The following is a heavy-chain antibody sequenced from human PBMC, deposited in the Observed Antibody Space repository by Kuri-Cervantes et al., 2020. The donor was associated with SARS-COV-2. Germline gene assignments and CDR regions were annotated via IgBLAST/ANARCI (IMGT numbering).Heavy chain of an antibody. CDR1: GFTFSNAW. V-gene: IGHV3-15*01. Sequence: GGSLRLSCAASGFTFSNAWMSWVRQAPGKGLEWVGRIKSKTDGGTTDYAAPVKGRFTISRDDSKNTLYLQMNSLKTEDTAVYYCARGSISVGRATGGLDYWGQGTLVTVSS. CDR3: ARGSISVGRATGGLDY. J-gene: IGHJ4*02. CDR2: IKSKTDGGTT. D-gene: IGHD3-16*01.